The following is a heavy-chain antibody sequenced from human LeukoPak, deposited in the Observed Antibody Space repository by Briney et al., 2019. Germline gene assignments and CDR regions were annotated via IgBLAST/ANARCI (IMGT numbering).Heavy chain of an antibody. J-gene: IGHJ4*02. D-gene: IGHD5-18*01. CDR2: ISSSSRYI. V-gene: IGHV3-21*01. Sequence: AGSLRLSCAASGFTFTNYNINWVRQAQGKGLERVSSISSSSRYIYYADSVEGRFTISRDNAKNSLYLQMNSLRAEDTAVYYCARQAGYSYGRVFDYWGQGILVTVSS. CDR1: GFTFTNYN. CDR3: ARQAGYSYGRVFDY.